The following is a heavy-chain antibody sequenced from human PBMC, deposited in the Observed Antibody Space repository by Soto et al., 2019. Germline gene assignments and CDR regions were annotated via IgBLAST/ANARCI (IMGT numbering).Heavy chain of an antibody. J-gene: IGHJ6*02. CDR2: ISGSTRTI. Sequence: EVQLVESGGGLVQPGGSLRLSCAASEFTFSNYNMNWVRQAPGKGLEWVSYISGSTRTIYYADSVKGRFTISRDNAKNSLYLQMNSLRAEDTAVYYCARDRGYYDSSGSYYPGYYGMDVWGQGTTVTVSS. CDR3: ARDRGYYDSSGSYYPGYYGMDV. CDR1: EFTFSNYN. V-gene: IGHV3-48*01. D-gene: IGHD3-22*01.